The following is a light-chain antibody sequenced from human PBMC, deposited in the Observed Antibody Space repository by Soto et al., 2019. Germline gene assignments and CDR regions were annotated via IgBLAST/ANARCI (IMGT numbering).Light chain of an antibody. CDR3: QQYNNWPQA. CDR2: GAS. J-gene: IGKJ1*01. CDR1: QSVSSN. Sequence: LVLTQSPGTLSLAAGKRATLSCRASQSVSSNLAWYQQIPGQAPRLLIYGASTRATGIPARFSGSGSGTEFTLTISSLQSEDFAVYYCQQYNNWPQAFGQGTKVDI. V-gene: IGKV3-15*01.